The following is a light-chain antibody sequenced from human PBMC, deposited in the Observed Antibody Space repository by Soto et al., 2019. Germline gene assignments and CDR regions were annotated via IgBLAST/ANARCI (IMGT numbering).Light chain of an antibody. Sequence: QSALTQARSVSGSPGQSVTISCTGTSGDVGGYNFDSWYQQHPGNAPKLMIFDVSQRPSGVPDRFSGSKSGNTASLTISGLQAEDEADYYCCSYGGSYTWVFGGGTKLTVL. CDR1: SGDVGGYNF. J-gene: IGLJ3*02. V-gene: IGLV2-11*01. CDR3: CSYGGSYTWV. CDR2: DVS.